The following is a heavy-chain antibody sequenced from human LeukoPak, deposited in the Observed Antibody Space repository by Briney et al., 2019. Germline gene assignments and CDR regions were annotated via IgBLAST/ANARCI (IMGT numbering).Heavy chain of an antibody. CDR1: GFTFSSYS. CDR2: ISSSGSTI. V-gene: IGHV3-48*04. CDR3: ARVGTYCSSTSCPTTIFDY. J-gene: IGHJ4*02. D-gene: IGHD2-2*01. Sequence: PGGSLRLSCAASGFTFSSYSMNWVRQAPGKGLGWVSYISSSGSTIYYADSVKGRFTISRDNAKNSLYLQMNSLRAEDTAVYYCARVGTYCSSTSCPTTIFDYWGQGTLVTVSS.